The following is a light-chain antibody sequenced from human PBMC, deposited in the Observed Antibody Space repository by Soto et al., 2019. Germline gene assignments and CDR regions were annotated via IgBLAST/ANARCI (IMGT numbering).Light chain of an antibody. J-gene: IGLJ3*02. CDR3: SSYSGGNDLV. Sequence: QSALTQPPSASGSPGPSVTIFCTGTSSDVGNYNSVSWYQQHPGKAPKLVIFEVSKRPSGVPHRFSGSKSANTASLTVSGLQPEDEADYYCSSYSGGNDLVFGGGTQLTVL. CDR2: EVS. V-gene: IGLV2-8*01. CDR1: SSDVGNYNS.